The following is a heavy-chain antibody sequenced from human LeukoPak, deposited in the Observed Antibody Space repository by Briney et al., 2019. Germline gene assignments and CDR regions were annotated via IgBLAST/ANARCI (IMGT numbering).Heavy chain of an antibody. J-gene: IGHJ4*02. D-gene: IGHD6-13*01. Sequence: PGGSLRLSCAASGFTFSSYGMSWVRQAPGKGLEWIGEIYHSGSTNYNPSLKSRVTISVDTSKNQFSLKLSSVTAADTAVYYCARETAGTFDYWGQGTLVTVSS. CDR3: ARETAGTFDY. CDR1: GFTFSSYGM. CDR2: IYHSGST. V-gene: IGHV4-4*02.